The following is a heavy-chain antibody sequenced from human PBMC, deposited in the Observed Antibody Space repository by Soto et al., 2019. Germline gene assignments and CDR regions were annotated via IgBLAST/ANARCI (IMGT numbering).Heavy chain of an antibody. D-gene: IGHD3-10*01. CDR2: ISSSISYT. Sequence: QVQLVESGGGLVKPGGSLTLSCAASGFSLSDYSMSWIRQAPGKGLEWVSYISSSISYTHYADSVKGRFTASRDNAKNSVFLHLNSLRAEDTSVYYCARDGQTYGQGDYWGQGTLVTVST. V-gene: IGHV3-11*06. J-gene: IGHJ4*02. CDR1: GFSLSDYS. CDR3: ARDGQTYGQGDY.